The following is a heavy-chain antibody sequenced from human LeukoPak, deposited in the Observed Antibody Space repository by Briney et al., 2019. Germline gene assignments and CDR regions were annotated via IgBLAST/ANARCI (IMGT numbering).Heavy chain of an antibody. Sequence: GGSLRLSCAASGFTFSSYEMNWVRQAPGKGLEWVSYISSSGSTIYYADSVTGRFTISRDNARNSLYLQMNSLRAEDTAVYYCARDYGGSSPFDYWGQGTLVTVSS. CDR3: ARDYGGSSPFDY. CDR1: GFTFSSYE. V-gene: IGHV3-48*03. D-gene: IGHD4-23*01. J-gene: IGHJ4*02. CDR2: ISSSGSTI.